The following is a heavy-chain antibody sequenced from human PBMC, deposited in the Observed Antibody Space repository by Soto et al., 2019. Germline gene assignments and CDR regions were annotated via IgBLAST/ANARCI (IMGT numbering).Heavy chain of an antibody. D-gene: IGHD2-15*01. Sequence: ASVKVSCKVSGYTLTELSMHWVRQAPGKGLEWMGGFDPEDGEIIYAQKFQGRVTMTEDTSTDTAYMELSSLRSEDTAVYYCAKEDCSGGSCPEDAFDIWGQGTMVTVS. CDR2: FDPEDGEI. V-gene: IGHV1-24*01. J-gene: IGHJ3*02. CDR1: GYTLTELS. CDR3: AKEDCSGGSCPEDAFDI.